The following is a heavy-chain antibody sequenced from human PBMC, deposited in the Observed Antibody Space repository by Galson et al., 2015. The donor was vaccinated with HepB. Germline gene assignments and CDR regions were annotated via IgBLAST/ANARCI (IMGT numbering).Heavy chain of an antibody. V-gene: IGHV4-59*08. Sequence: ETLSLTCTVSGGSISSYYWSWIRQPPGKGLEWIGYIYYSGSTKYNPSLKSRVTISVDTSKDQFSLKLNSVTAADTAVYYCARHEPSGSYYYHGMDVWGQGTTVTVSS. CDR2: IYYSGST. CDR3: ARHEPSGSYYYHGMDV. CDR1: GGSISSYY. J-gene: IGHJ6*02. D-gene: IGHD1-26*01.